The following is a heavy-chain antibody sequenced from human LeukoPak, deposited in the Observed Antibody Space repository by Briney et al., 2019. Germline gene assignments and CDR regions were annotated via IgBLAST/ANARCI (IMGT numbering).Heavy chain of an antibody. Sequence: PGESLRLSCAASGFTFSSYAMTWVRQAPGKGLDWVSSISGSGGSTYYADSVKGRFTISRDSSKNTLYLQMNSLRAGDTSVYYCAKGSGYYFDYWGQGTLVTVSS. CDR1: GFTFSSYA. CDR2: ISGSGGST. CDR3: AKGSGYYFDY. J-gene: IGHJ4*02. V-gene: IGHV3-23*01. D-gene: IGHD3-10*01.